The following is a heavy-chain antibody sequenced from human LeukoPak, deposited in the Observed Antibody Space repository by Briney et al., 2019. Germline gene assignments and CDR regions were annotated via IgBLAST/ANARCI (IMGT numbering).Heavy chain of an antibody. V-gene: IGHV3-20*01. Sequence: GGSLRLSCAASGFTFDDYGMSWVRQAPGKGLEWVSGINWNGDSTGYADSVKGRFTISRDNAKNSLYLQMNSLRAEDTALYHCARELGSYRPHDYWGQGTLVTVSS. CDR1: GFTFDDYG. CDR2: INWNGDST. CDR3: ARELGSYRPHDY. D-gene: IGHD1-26*01. J-gene: IGHJ4*02.